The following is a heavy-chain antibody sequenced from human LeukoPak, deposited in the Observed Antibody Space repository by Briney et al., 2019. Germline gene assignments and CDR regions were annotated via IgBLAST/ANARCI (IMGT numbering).Heavy chain of an antibody. CDR2: ISSSSSYI. J-gene: IGHJ3*02. CDR1: GFTFSSYS. Sequence: GGSLRLSCAASGFTFSSYSMNWVRQAPGKGLEWVSSISSSSSYIYYADSVKGRFTISRDNAKNSLYLQMNSLRAEDTAVYYCARENSGYGAFDIWGQGTMVTDSS. V-gene: IGHV3-21*01. D-gene: IGHD5-12*01. CDR3: ARENSGYGAFDI.